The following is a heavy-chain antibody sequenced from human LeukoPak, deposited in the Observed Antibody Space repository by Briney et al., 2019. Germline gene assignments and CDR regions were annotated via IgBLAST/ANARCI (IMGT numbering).Heavy chain of an antibody. J-gene: IGHJ4*02. CDR2: IYYSGST. V-gene: IGHV4-39*07. D-gene: IGHD4-11*01. Sequence: PSETLSLTCTVSGGSISSSSYYWGWIRQPPGKGLEWIGSIYYSGSTYYNPSLKSRVTISVDTSKNQFSLKLSSVTAADTAVYYCAKSVEHSNYRKFHDWGQGTLVTVSS. CDR3: AKSVEHSNYRKFHD. CDR1: GGSISSSSYY.